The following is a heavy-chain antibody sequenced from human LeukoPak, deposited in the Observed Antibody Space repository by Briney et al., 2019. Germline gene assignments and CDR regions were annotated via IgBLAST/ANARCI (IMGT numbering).Heavy chain of an antibody. Sequence: SETLSFTCAVSGGSISSSSYYWGWIRQPPGKGLEWIGSIYYSGSTYYNPSLKSRVTISVDTSKNQFSLKLSSVTAADTAVYYCARHNYYYDSSGYYYDSAFDIWGQGTMVTVSS. D-gene: IGHD3-22*01. CDR2: IYYSGST. V-gene: IGHV4-39*01. CDR3: ARHNYYYDSSGYYYDSAFDI. J-gene: IGHJ3*02. CDR1: GGSISSSSYY.